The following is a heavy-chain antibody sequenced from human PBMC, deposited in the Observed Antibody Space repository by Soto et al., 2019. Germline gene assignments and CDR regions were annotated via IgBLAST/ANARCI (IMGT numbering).Heavy chain of an antibody. CDR3: ARIIAEAGTGFDF. CDR1: GYTFISYW. CDR2: IYPGDSDI. Sequence: GESLKISCQASGYTFISYWIAWVRQMPGKGLEWMGIIYPGDSDIRYNPSFQGQVTISADKSINTAYLQWSSLKASDTATYYCARIIAEAGTGFDFWGQGTLVTVSS. V-gene: IGHV5-51*01. D-gene: IGHD6-19*01. J-gene: IGHJ4*02.